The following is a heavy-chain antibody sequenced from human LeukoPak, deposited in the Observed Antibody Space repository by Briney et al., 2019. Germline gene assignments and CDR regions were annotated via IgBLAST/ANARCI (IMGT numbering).Heavy chain of an antibody. CDR1: GGSMSSTKW. CDR2: IYHSGST. Sequence: PSETLSLTCAVSGGSMSSTKWWSWVRQPPGKGLGWIGEIYHSGSTNYNPSLKSRITISVDRSKNQVSLNLSSVTAADTAVYYCATSTVTNEYCFAYWAQGTLVTVSS. J-gene: IGHJ4*02. V-gene: IGHV4-4*02. D-gene: IGHD4-17*01. CDR3: ATSTVTNEYCFAY.